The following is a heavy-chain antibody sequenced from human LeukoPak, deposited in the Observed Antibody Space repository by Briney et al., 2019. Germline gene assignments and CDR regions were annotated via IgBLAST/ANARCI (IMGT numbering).Heavy chain of an antibody. D-gene: IGHD1-26*01. Sequence: SETLSLTCGVSGGSIITTNWWSWVRQPPGKGLEWIGEVHLNGATNYNPSLVSRVSMSIDKSKNQLSLKLSSVTAADTATYYCTRESGAFSPFGFWGQGTLVTVSS. CDR1: GGSIITTNW. J-gene: IGHJ4*02. CDR3: TRESGAFSPFGF. V-gene: IGHV4-4*02. CDR2: VHLNGAT.